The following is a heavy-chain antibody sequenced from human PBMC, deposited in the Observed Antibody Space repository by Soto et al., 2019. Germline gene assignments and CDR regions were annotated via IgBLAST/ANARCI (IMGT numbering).Heavy chain of an antibody. J-gene: IGHJ4*02. V-gene: IGHV4-39*01. CDR3: ARRQSSSWYGL. CDR2: IYYSGST. Sequence: SETLSLTCTVSGGSISSSSYYWGWIRQPPGRGLEWIGSIYYSGSTYYNPSLKGRVTTSVDTSKNQFSLKVSSVPAADTAVYYCARRQSSSWYGLWGQGTLVTVSS. CDR1: GGSISSSSYY. D-gene: IGHD6-13*01.